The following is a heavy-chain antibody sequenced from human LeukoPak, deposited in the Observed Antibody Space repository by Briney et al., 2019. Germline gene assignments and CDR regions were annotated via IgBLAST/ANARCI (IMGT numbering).Heavy chain of an antibody. CDR3: ASQQRAYYYDSSGYYEPYGFDP. Sequence: ASVKVSCEASGGTLSIYTISCVPHAPGQGREWRGGIIPILGREHYAQKFQDRDTITTDESTSTAYMEQRSLRSEDTAVYYCASQQRAYYYDSSGYYEPYGFDPWGQGTLVTVSS. J-gene: IGHJ5*02. D-gene: IGHD3-22*01. CDR2: IIPILGRE. CDR1: GGTLSIYT. V-gene: IGHV1-69*05.